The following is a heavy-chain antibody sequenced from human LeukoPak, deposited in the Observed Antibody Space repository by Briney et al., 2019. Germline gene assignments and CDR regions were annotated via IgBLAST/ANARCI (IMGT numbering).Heavy chain of an antibody. CDR2: FDPEDGET. D-gene: IGHD3-10*01. V-gene: IGHV1-24*01. CDR1: GYTLTELS. J-gene: IGHJ6*04. CDR3: ATSSGSYYNLYYYYGMDV. Sequence: ASVKVSCKVSGYTLTELSMHWVRQAPGKGGEGMGGFDPEDGETIYAQKFQGRVTMTEDTSTDTAYMELSSLRSEDTAVYYCATSSGSYYNLYYYYGMDVWGKGTTVTVSS.